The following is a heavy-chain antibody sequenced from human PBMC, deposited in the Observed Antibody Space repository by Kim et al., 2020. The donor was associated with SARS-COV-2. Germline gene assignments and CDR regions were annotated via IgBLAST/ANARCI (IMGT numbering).Heavy chain of an antibody. CDR2: IIPIFGTA. CDR3: ARVDDSSGYYYYY. D-gene: IGHD3-22*01. V-gene: IGHV1-69*06. Sequence: SMKVSCKASGGTFSSYAISWVRQAPGQGLEWMGGIIPIFGTANYAQKFQGRVTITADKSTSTAYMELSSLRSEDTAVYYCARVDDSSGYYYYYWGQGTLVTVSS. CDR1: GGTFSSYA. J-gene: IGHJ4*02.